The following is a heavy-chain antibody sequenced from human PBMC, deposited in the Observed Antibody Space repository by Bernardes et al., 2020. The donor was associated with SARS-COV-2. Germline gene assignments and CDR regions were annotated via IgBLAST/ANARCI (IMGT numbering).Heavy chain of an antibody. CDR2: INGDGGGT. Sequence: GGSLRLFCSASGFTFSTYSMHWVRQAPGKGLEYVSAINGDGGGTYYADSVKGRFTISRDNSRNTLYLQMRSLRPEDTALYYCVKFTINGGSPDCWGQGTLVTVSP. J-gene: IGHJ4*02. D-gene: IGHD2-8*01. CDR1: GFTFSTYS. CDR3: VKFTINGGSPDC. V-gene: IGHV3-64D*06.